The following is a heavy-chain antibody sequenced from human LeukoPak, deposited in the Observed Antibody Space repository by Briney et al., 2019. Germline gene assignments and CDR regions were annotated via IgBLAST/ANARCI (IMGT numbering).Heavy chain of an antibody. CDR2: TYYRSKWYN. D-gene: IGHD3-10*01. CDR1: GDSVSSNSAA. J-gene: IGHJ4*02. Sequence: SQTLSLTCAISGDSVSSNSAAWSWIRQSPSRGLEWLGRTYYRSKWYNDYAVSVKSRITINPDTSKNQFSLQLNSVTPEDTAVYYCAREQSYYGSGSYYGYFDYWGQGTLVTVSS. CDR3: AREQSYYGSGSYYGYFDY. V-gene: IGHV6-1*01.